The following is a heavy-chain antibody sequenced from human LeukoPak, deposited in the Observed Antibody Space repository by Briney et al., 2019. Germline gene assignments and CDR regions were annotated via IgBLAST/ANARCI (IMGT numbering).Heavy chain of an antibody. CDR2: TRNEANIYTT. CDR1: GLIFSDHY. D-gene: IGHD1-26*01. V-gene: IGHV3-72*01. Sequence: GGSLRLSCAASGLIFSDHYMDWVRQAPGKGLEWVGRTRNEANIYTTKYAASVKGRFTISRDDSKNSLYLQMNSLKTEDTAVYYCASPVGATTVRAFDIWGQGTMVTVSS. J-gene: IGHJ3*02. CDR3: ASPVGATTVRAFDI.